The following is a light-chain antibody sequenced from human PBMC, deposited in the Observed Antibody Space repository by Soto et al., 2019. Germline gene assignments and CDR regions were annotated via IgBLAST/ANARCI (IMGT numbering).Light chain of an antibody. CDR2: TAF. CDR1: QSIRYH. CDR3: QQSYSTPLT. J-gene: IGKJ4*01. Sequence: DIQMTQSPSSLSASVGDRVTITCRSSQSIRYHLNWYQQKPGKAPKVLIYTAFSLQSGVPSRFSGSGSETDFTLTINSLQPEDFATYYCQQSYSTPLTFGGGTKVDI. V-gene: IGKV1-39*01.